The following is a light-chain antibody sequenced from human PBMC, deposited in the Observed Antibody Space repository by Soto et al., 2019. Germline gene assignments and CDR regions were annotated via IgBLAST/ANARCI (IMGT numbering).Light chain of an antibody. CDR3: QQYFTSPLT. J-gene: IGKJ4*01. Sequence: EVVLTQSPGTLSLSPGERATLSCRASQSVSSNYLAWYQQKPGQAPRLLIYGVSTRTTGIPEWFSGSGSGTGFPLTISRLEPEDFAMYYCQQYFTSPLTFGGGTKVEIK. CDR2: GVS. V-gene: IGKV3-20*01. CDR1: QSVSSNY.